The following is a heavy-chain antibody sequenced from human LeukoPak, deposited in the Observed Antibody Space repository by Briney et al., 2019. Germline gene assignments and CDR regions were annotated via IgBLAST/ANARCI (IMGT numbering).Heavy chain of an antibody. J-gene: IGHJ4*02. Sequence: GGSLRLSCAASGFTFSTYAMTWVRQAPGKGLEWVSTISASASSTYYADSVKGRFTVSRYRSRNTLYLQMNSLRVEDTAVYYCAKDHYADYIDYWGQGTLVTVSS. CDR1: GFTFSTYA. V-gene: IGHV3-23*01. CDR2: ISASASST. D-gene: IGHD4-17*01. CDR3: AKDHYADYIDY.